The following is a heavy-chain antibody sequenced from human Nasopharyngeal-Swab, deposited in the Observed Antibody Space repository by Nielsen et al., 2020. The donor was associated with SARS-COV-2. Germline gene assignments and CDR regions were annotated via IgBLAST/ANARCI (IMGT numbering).Heavy chain of an antibody. D-gene: IGHD3-10*01. V-gene: IGHV1-18*04. CDR3: ARDPADKLLWFGEPWDY. CDR2: ISAYNGNT. J-gene: IGHJ4*02. Sequence: ASVKVSCKASGYTFTSYGISWVRQAPGQGLEWMGWISAYNGNTNYAQKLQGRVTMTTDTSTSTAYMELRSLRSDDTAVYYCARDPADKLLWFGEPWDYWGRGTLVTVSS. CDR1: GYTFTSYG.